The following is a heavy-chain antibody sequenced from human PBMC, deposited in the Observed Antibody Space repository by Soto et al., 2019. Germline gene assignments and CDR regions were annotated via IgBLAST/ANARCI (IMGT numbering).Heavy chain of an antibody. V-gene: IGHV3-30*18. CDR1: GFTFSSDG. Sequence: RRSLTLSCAPSGFTFSSDGMHCVRQAPRKGLERVAVISYDGSYQYYVDSVKCLFTISRDNSKNTLYLQMNSLRAEDTAVYYCAKDEISKTIRGDAFNFWGQGTMVTV. CDR2: ISYDGSYQ. CDR3: AKDEISKTIRGDAFNF. D-gene: IGHD1-7*01. J-gene: IGHJ3*01.